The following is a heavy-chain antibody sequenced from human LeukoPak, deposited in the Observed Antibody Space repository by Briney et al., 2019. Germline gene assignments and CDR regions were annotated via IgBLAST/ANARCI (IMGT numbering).Heavy chain of an antibody. V-gene: IGHV3-74*01. CDR2: ISSDGSST. D-gene: IGHD6-13*01. CDR1: GFTFSSYW. Sequence: PGGSLRLSCAASGFTFSSYWMHWVRQAPGKGLVWVSLISSDGSSTTYADSVKGRFTISRDSAKNTLYLQMNSLRAEDTAVYYCARRRLPAADPWYFDLWGRGTLDTVSS. J-gene: IGHJ2*01. CDR3: ARRRLPAADPWYFDL.